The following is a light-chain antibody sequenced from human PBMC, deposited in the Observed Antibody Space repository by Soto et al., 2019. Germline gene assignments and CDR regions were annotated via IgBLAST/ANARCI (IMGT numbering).Light chain of an antibody. Sequence: QSVLTQPASVSGSPGQSITISCTGTSSDVGSYNLVSWYQQHPGKAPKLMIYEVSKRPSGVSNRFSGSKYGNTASLTISGLQDEDEADYYCCSYAGSSSWVFGGGTQLTVL. CDR1: SSDVGSYNL. CDR3: CSYAGSSSWV. CDR2: EVS. V-gene: IGLV2-23*02. J-gene: IGLJ3*02.